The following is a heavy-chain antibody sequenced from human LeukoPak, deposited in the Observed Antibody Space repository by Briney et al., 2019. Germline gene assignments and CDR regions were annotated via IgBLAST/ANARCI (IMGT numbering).Heavy chain of an antibody. CDR1: GFTFSSYA. D-gene: IGHD3-10*01. CDR2: ISGSGGST. Sequence: GGSLRLSCAASGFTFSSYAMSWVRQAPGKGLEWVSAISGSGGSTYYADSVKGRFTISRDNSKNTLYLQMNSLRAEDTAVYYCAKHRRNMVRGVYYFDYRGQGTLVTVSS. J-gene: IGHJ4*02. V-gene: IGHV3-23*01. CDR3: AKHRRNMVRGVYYFDY.